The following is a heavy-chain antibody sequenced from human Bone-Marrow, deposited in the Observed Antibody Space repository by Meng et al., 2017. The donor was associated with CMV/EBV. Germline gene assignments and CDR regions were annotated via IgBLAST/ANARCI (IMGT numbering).Heavy chain of an antibody. Sequence: SLKISCAASGFTFSSYWMHWVRQAPGKGLVWVSRINSDGSSTSYAESVKGRFTMSRDNAKNTLYLQMDSLRAEDTAVYYCARERGSWWPEDWFDPWGQGTLVTVSS. CDR3: ARERGSWWPEDWFDP. J-gene: IGHJ5*02. CDR1: GFTFSSYW. D-gene: IGHD6-13*01. V-gene: IGHV3-74*01. CDR2: INSDGSST.